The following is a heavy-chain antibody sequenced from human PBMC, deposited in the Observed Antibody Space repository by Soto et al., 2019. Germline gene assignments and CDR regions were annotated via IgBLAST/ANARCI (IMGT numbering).Heavy chain of an antibody. J-gene: IGHJ5*02. D-gene: IGHD5-18*01. V-gene: IGHV3-23*01. CDR1: GFSFSSYA. CDR3: AKVMVKNWFDP. Sequence: GGSLRLSCTASGFSFSSYAMSWVRQAPGKGLEWVSAISGSGGSTYYADSVKGRFTISRDNSKNTLYLQMSSLRAEDTAVYYCAKVMVKNWFDPWGQGTLVTVSS. CDR2: ISGSGGST.